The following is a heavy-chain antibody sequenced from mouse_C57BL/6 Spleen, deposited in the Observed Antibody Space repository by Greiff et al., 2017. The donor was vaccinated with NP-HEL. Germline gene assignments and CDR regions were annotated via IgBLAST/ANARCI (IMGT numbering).Heavy chain of an antibody. CDR3: ARWGYGSSYGYFDY. D-gene: IGHD1-1*01. J-gene: IGHJ2*01. V-gene: IGHV1-59*01. Sequence: QVQLQQSGAELVRPGTSVKLSCKASGYTFTSYWMHWVKQRPGQGLEWIGVIDPSDSYTNYNQKCKGKATLTVDTSSSTAYMQLRSMTSEDSAVYYFARWGYGSSYGYFDYWGQGTTLTVSS. CDR2: IDPSDSYT. CDR1: GYTFTSYW.